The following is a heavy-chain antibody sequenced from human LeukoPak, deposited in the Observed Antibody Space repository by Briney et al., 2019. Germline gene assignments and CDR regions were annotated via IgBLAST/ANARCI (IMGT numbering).Heavy chain of an antibody. V-gene: IGHV3-11*04. CDR2: ISNSGSST. J-gene: IGHJ3*02. CDR3: ARGRDGYNSGAFDI. CDR1: GFTFTDYY. D-gene: IGHD5-24*01. Sequence: GGSLRLSCAASGFTFTDYYMSWIRQAPGKGLEWVSYISNSGSSTYYADSVKGRFTISRDIAKNSLYLQMNRLRAEDTAVYSCARGRDGYNSGAFDIWGQGTMVTVSS.